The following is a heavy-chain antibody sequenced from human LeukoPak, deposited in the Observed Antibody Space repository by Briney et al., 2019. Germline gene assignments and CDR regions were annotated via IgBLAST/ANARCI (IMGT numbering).Heavy chain of an antibody. CDR2: ISSSRSYI. Sequence: GGSLRLFRAASGFTFSSYSMNWVRQAPGKGLEWVSSISSSRSYIYYADSVKGRFTISRDNAKNSLYLQMNSLRAEDTAVYYCARTRYGNFQHWGQGTLVTVSS. J-gene: IGHJ1*01. CDR1: GFTFSSYS. D-gene: IGHD1-14*01. V-gene: IGHV3-21*01. CDR3: ARTRYGNFQH.